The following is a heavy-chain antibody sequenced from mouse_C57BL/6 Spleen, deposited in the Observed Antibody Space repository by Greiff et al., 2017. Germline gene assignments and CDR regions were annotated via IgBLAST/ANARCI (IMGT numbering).Heavy chain of an antibody. V-gene: IGHV1-82*01. D-gene: IGHD1-1*01. CDR3: ASGGSSYGYFDV. J-gene: IGHJ1*03. CDR1: GYAFSSSW. Sequence: VQLQQSGPELVKPGASVKISCKASGYAFSSSWMNWVKQRPGKGLEWIGRLYPGDGDTNYNGKFKGKATLTADKSSSTAYMQLSSLTSEDSAVYFCASGGSSYGYFDVWGTGTTVTVSS. CDR2: LYPGDGDT.